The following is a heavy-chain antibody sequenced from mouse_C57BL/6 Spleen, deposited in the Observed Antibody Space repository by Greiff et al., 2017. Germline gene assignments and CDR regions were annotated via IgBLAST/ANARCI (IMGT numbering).Heavy chain of an antibody. CDR3: TLGRNYDYFDY. CDR1: GYTFTDYE. CDR2: IDPETGGT. D-gene: IGHD2-1*01. V-gene: IGHV1-15*01. Sequence: VQLQQSGAELVRPGASVTLSCKASGYTFTDYEMHWVKQTPVHGLEWIGAIDPETGGTAYNQKFKGKAILTADKSSSTAYMELRSLTSEASAVYYCTLGRNYDYFDYWGQGTTLTVSS. J-gene: IGHJ2*01.